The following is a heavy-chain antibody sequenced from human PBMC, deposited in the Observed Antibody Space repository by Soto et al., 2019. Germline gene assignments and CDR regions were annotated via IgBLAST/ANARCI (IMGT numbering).Heavy chain of an antibody. Sequence: GGFLRLSCEASGFSFSNSALSWVRQAPGKGLEYVSSISGSGSSTYYADSVKGRFTISRDNYKNTLYLQMNSLRVEDTAVYYCAKDPFNREVVVSTDSWGQGTLVTVSS. CDR2: ISGSGSST. D-gene: IGHD2-15*01. J-gene: IGHJ5*01. CDR1: GFSFSNSA. V-gene: IGHV3-23*01. CDR3: AKDPFNREVVVSTDS.